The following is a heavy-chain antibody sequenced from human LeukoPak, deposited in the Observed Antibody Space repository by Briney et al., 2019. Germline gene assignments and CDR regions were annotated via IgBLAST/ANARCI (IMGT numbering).Heavy chain of an antibody. CDR1: GFTFSSYE. J-gene: IGHJ6*03. Sequence: PGRSLRLSCAASGFTFSSYEMNWVRQAPGKGLEWVSYISSSGSTIYYADSVKGRFTISRDNAKNSLYLQMNSLRDEDTAVYYCARDPYSGSYGDYYYYYMDVWGKGTTVTISS. CDR2: ISSSGSTI. D-gene: IGHD1-26*01. CDR3: ARDPYSGSYGDYYYYYMDV. V-gene: IGHV3-48*03.